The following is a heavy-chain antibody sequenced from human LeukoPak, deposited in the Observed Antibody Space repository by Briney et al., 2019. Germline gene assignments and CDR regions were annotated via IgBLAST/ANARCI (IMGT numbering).Heavy chain of an antibody. D-gene: IGHD6-25*01. Sequence: GGSLRLSCAASGFTFSSYIMSWFRQAPGKGLEWVSVIYSGGSTYYADSVKGRFTISRDNSKNTLYLQMNSLRAEDTAVYYCARERGHLDYWGQGTLVTVSS. CDR1: GFTFSSYI. V-gene: IGHV3-66*01. CDR2: IYSGGST. J-gene: IGHJ4*02. CDR3: ARERGHLDY.